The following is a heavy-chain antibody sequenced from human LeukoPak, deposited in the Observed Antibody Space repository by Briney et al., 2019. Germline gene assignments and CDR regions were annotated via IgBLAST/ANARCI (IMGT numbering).Heavy chain of an antibody. CDR2: VGGGTDI. V-gene: IGHV3-23*01. CDR1: GFTFSVHG. Sequence: PGGSLRLSCVASGFTFSVHGMTWVRQAPGEGLEWVSSVGGGTDINYADSVKGRFTASRDNSKNTLYLQMNSLRAEDTAVYYCARFRGREYCSSTSCYGAWYYGMDVWGQGTTVTVSS. CDR3: ARFRGREYCSSTSCYGAWYYGMDV. D-gene: IGHD2-2*01. J-gene: IGHJ6*02.